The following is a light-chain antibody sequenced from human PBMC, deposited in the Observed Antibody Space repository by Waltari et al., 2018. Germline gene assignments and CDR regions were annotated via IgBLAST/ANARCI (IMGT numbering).Light chain of an antibody. CDR3: ATWDDTLNGPV. J-gene: IGLJ2*01. CDR1: NSNIGRNT. V-gene: IGLV1-44*01. Sequence: QSVLTQPPSASGTPRQRVTISCSGSNSNIGRNTVNWYQQLPGTAPTTPVYNNFQRPSGVPDRFSGSKSGTSASLAILGVRPEDEADYYCATWDDTLNGPVFGGGTKLTVL. CDR2: NNF.